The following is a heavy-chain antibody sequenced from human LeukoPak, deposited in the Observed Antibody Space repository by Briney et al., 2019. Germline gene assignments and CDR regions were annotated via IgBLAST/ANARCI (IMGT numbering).Heavy chain of an antibody. J-gene: IGHJ6*02. D-gene: IGHD2-2*01. V-gene: IGHV4-34*01. CDR1: GGSFSGYY. CDR3: ARGKGYCSSTSCPPGYYYYYYGMDV. Sequence: PSETLSLTCAVYGGSFSGYYWSWIRQPPGKGLEWIGEINHSGSTNYNPSLKSRVTISVDTSKNQFSLKLSSVTAADTAVYYCARGKGYCSSTSCPPGYYYYYYGMDVWGQGTTVTVSS. CDR2: INHSGST.